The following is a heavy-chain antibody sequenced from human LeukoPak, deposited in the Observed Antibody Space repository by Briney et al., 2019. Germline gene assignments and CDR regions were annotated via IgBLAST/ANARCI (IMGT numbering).Heavy chain of an antibody. D-gene: IGHD1-26*01. CDR2: ISYSGST. Sequence: SETLSLTCTVSGGSIGSSRYYWGWLRQPPGKGLEWIGTISYSGSTYYNPSLQSRVTISVDTSKNQFSLKLSSVTAADTAVYYCARVPYSGSYYPPRYPFDYWGQGTLVTVSS. J-gene: IGHJ4*02. CDR1: GGSIGSSRYY. V-gene: IGHV4-39*07. CDR3: ARVPYSGSYYPPRYPFDY.